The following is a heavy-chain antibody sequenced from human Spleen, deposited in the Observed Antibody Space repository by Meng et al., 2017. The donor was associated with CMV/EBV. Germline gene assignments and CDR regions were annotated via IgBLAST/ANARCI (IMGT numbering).Heavy chain of an antibody. J-gene: IGHJ5*02. Sequence: GSLRLSCAASGFTVSNNYMTWVRQAPGKGLEWIGEINHSGSTNYNPSLKSRVTISVDTSKNQFSLKLSSVTAADTAVYYCARGLIVYGDRQVSWGQGTLVTVSS. CDR1: GFTVSNNY. CDR2: INHSGST. D-gene: IGHD4-17*01. CDR3: ARGLIVYGDRQVS. V-gene: IGHV4-34*01.